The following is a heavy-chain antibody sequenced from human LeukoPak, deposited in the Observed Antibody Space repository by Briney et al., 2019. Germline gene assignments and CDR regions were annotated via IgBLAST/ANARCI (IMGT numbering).Heavy chain of an antibody. V-gene: IGHV4-61*02. Sequence: SETLSLTCTVSGGSISSGSYYWSWIRQPAGKGLEWIGRIYTSGSTNYNPSLNSRATISVDTSKNQFSLKLSSVTAADTAVYYCAREPLGGVHSGCIDYWGQGTLVTVSS. CDR3: AREPLGGVHSGCIDY. J-gene: IGHJ4*02. CDR2: IYTSGST. CDR1: GGSISSGSYY. D-gene: IGHD5-12*01.